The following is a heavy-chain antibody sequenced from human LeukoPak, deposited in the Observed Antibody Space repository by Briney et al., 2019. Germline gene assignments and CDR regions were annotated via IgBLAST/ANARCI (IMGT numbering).Heavy chain of an antibody. Sequence: SETLSLTCTVSGGSISSYYWSWIRQPAGKGLEWIGRIYTSGSTNYNPSLKSRVTMSVDTSKNQFSLKLSSVTAADTAVYYCARELISDYHGSGSYLHFDYWGQGTLVTVSS. CDR2: IYTSGST. J-gene: IGHJ4*02. D-gene: IGHD3-10*01. CDR1: GGSISSYY. CDR3: ARELISDYHGSGSYLHFDY. V-gene: IGHV4-4*07.